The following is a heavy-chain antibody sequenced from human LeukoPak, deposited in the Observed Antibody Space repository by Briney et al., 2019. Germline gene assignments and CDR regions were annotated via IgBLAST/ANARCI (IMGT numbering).Heavy chain of an antibody. D-gene: IGHD3-9*01. V-gene: IGHV4-34*01. J-gene: IGHJ5*02. Sequence: SETLSLTCTVSGGSISSYYWSRIRQPPGKGLEWIGEINHSGSTNYNPSLKSRVTISVDTSKNQFSLKLSSVTAADTAVYYCARIQPDYDILTGLYNWFDPWGQGTLVTVSS. CDR2: INHSGST. CDR1: GGSISSYY. CDR3: ARIQPDYDILTGLYNWFDP.